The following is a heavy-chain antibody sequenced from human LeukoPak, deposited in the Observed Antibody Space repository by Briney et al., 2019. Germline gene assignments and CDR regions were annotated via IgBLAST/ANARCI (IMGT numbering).Heavy chain of an antibody. J-gene: IGHJ4*02. CDR1: GFTFSSYW. CDR3: ARDADPDYYGSGGVFDY. Sequence: PGGSLRLSCAASGFTFSSYWMSWVRQAPGKGLEWVANIKQDGSEKYYVDSVKGRFTISRDNAKNSLYLQMNSLRAEDTAVYYCARDADPDYYGSGGVFDYWGQGTLVTVSS. CDR2: IKQDGSEK. D-gene: IGHD3-10*01. V-gene: IGHV3-7*01.